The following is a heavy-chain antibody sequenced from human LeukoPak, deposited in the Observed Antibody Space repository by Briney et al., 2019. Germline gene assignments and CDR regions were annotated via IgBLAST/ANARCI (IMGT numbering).Heavy chain of an antibody. V-gene: IGHV3-21*01. Sequence: GGSLRLSCAASGFTFSSYTMNWVRQAPGKGLEWVSSISSRSNFIYYADSLKGRSTISRDNAKNSLYLQMNSLRAEDTAVYYCARENKRGRSLDYWGQGTLVTVSS. J-gene: IGHJ4*02. CDR2: ISSRSNFI. CDR1: GFTFSSYT. D-gene: IGHD3-16*01. CDR3: ARENKRGRSLDY.